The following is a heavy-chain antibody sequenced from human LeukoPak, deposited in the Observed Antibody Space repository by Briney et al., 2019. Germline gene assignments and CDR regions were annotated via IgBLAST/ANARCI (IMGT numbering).Heavy chain of an antibody. V-gene: IGHV3-30*18. D-gene: IGHD3-9*01. CDR2: VSYDGSNK. J-gene: IGHJ4*02. CDR3: AKDRLTIFYYFDY. Sequence: GGSLRLSCAASGFTFSSYGMHWVRQAPGKGLEWVAVVSYDGSNKYYADSVKGRFTISRDNSKNTLYLQMNSLRAEDTAVYYCAKDRLTIFYYFDYWGQGTLVTVSP. CDR1: GFTFSSYG.